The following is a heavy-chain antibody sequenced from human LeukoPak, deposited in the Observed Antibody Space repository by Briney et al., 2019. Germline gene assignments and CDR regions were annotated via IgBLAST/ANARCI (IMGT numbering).Heavy chain of an antibody. CDR2: ISSDGVNK. CDR1: GFTFSSYG. D-gene: IGHD3-22*01. CDR3: AEGQNHYDGSGYYSTDY. V-gene: IGHV3-30*03. Sequence: GGSLRLSCAASGFTFSSYGMHWVRQAPGKGLEWVAVISSDGVNKYSADSVKGRFPISRKNSKNTLYLQMNSLRAEDTAVYYCAEGQNHYDGSGYYSTDYWGQGTPVTVSS. J-gene: IGHJ4*02.